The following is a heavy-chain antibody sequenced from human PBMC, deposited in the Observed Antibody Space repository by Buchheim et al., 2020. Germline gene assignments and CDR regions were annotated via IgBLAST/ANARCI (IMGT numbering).Heavy chain of an antibody. CDR1: GGSISSYY. D-gene: IGHD5-12*01. CDR3: ARDPGIVATTNDYYYYGMDV. J-gene: IGHJ6*02. Sequence: QVQLQESGPGLVKPSETLSLTCTVSGGSISSYYWSWIRQPPGKGLEWIGYIYYSGSTNYNPSLKSRVTISVDTSKNQFSLKLSSVTAADTAVYYCARDPGIVATTNDYYYYGMDVWGQGTT. CDR2: IYYSGST. V-gene: IGHV4-59*01.